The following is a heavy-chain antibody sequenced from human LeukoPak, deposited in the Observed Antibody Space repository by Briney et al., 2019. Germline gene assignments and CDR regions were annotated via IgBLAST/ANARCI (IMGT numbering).Heavy chain of an antibody. CDR2: IYYRGST. J-gene: IGHJ3*02. V-gene: IGHV4-59*08. Sequence: SETLSLTCTVSGGSISSYYWSWIRQPPGKGLEWIGYIYYRGSTNYNPSLKSRVTISVDTSKNQFSLKLSSVTAADTAVYYCARPGVGSGRYGAFDIWGQGTMVTVSS. CDR3: ARPGVGSGRYGAFDI. CDR1: GGSISSYY. D-gene: IGHD5-18*01.